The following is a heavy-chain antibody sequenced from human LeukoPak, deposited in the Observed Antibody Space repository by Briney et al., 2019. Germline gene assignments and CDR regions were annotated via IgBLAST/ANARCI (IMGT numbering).Heavy chain of an antibody. Sequence: GGSLRLSCAASGFTFSDYYMSWIRQAPGKGLVWVSRINSDGSSTIYADSVKGRFTISRDSAKNTLYLQMNSLRAEDTAVYYCARARGLDYGDYVRWFDPWGQGTLVIVSS. CDR1: GFTFSDYY. CDR3: ARARGLDYGDYVRWFDP. CDR2: INSDGSST. J-gene: IGHJ5*02. D-gene: IGHD4-17*01. V-gene: IGHV3-74*01.